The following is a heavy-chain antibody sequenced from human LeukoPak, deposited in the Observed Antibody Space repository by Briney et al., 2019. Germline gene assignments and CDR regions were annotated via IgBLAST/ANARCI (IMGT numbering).Heavy chain of an antibody. J-gene: IGHJ4*02. CDR3: AKGPLNLHYYGSVTYYFDY. CDR1: GFTFSSYR. CDR2: ISGSGGST. V-gene: IGHV3-23*01. D-gene: IGHD3-10*01. Sequence: PGGSLRLSCAASGFTFSSYRMNWVRQAPGKGLEWVSAISGSGGSTYYADSVKGRFTISRDNSKNTLYLQMNSLRAEDTAVYYCAKGPLNLHYYGSVTYYFDYWGQGTLVTVSS.